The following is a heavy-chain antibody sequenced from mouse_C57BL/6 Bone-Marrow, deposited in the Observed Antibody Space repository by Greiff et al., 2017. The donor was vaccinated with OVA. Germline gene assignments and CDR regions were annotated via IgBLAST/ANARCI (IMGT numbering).Heavy chain of an antibody. V-gene: IGHV1-39*01. CDR2: INPNYGTT. CDR3: ARRLITTVVATPYYFDY. CDR1: GYSFTDYN. Sequence: EVQLQQSGPELVKPGASVKISCKASGYSFTDYNMNWVKQSNGKSLEWIGVINPNYGTTSYNQKFKGKATLTVDQSSSTAYMQLNSLTSEDSAVYYCARRLITTVVATPYYFDYWGQGTTLTVSS. J-gene: IGHJ2*01. D-gene: IGHD1-1*01.